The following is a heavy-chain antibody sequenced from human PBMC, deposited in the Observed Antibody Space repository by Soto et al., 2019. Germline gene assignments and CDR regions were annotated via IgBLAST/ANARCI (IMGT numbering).Heavy chain of an antibody. CDR1: GFTFNSYS. CDR2: ISSTTNYI. Sequence: KPGGSLRLSCAASGFTFNSYSMNWVRQAPGKGLEWVSSISSTTNYIYYADSMKGRFTVSRDNGKNSVYLDMNSLSAEDTAVYYCARECEDLTSNFDYWGQGTLVTVSS. CDR3: ARECEDLTSNFDY. J-gene: IGHJ4*02. V-gene: IGHV3-21*01.